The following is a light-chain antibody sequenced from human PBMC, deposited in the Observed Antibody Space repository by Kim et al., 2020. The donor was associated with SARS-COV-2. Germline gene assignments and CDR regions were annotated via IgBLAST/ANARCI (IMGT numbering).Light chain of an antibody. CDR2: GKN. Sequence: SSELTQDPAVSVALGQTVRITCQGDSLRSYYASWYQQKPGQAPVLVIYGKNNRPSGIPDRFSGSSSGNTASLTITGAQAEDEADYYCNSRDSSGNHPRGVVFGGGTQLTVL. J-gene: IGLJ2*01. V-gene: IGLV3-19*01. CDR1: SLRSYY. CDR3: NSRDSSGNHPRGVV.